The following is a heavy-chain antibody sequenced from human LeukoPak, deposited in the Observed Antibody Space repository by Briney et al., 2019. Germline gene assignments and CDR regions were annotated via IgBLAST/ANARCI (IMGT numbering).Heavy chain of an antibody. V-gene: IGHV3-23*01. CDR2: ISGSGGRT. CDR1: GFSFSNYA. D-gene: IGHD3-16*01. Sequence: GGSLRLSCAASGFSFSNYAMSWVRQAPGKGLEWVSGISGSGGRTYYADSVRGRFTISRDNSKNTLYLQMNSLRVEDTAIYYCGKGRDSYPYSTNDYWGQGTLVTVSS. CDR3: GKGRDSYPYSTNDY. J-gene: IGHJ4*02.